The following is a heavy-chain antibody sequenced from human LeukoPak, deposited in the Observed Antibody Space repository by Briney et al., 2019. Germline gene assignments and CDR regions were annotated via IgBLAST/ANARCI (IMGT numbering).Heavy chain of an antibody. V-gene: IGHV4-59*12. Sequence: SETLSLTCNVSGGSISSYYYNWIRQSPGKGLEWIGYMYDGGSTSYNPSLKSRVTLSIDTSKKQFSLRLTSLTASDTAVYYCARARVAARIVLHYWGHGTLVTVSS. CDR1: GGSISSYY. J-gene: IGHJ4*01. CDR3: ARARVAARIVLHY. D-gene: IGHD6-6*01. CDR2: MYDGGST.